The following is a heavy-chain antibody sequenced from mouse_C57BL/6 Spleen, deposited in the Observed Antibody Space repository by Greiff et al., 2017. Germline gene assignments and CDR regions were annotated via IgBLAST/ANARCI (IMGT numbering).Heavy chain of an antibody. D-gene: IGHD1-1*01. CDR2: IHPNSGST. Sequence: QVQLQQPGAELVKPGASVKLSCKASGYTFTSYWMHWVKQRPGQGLEWIGMIHPNSGSTNYNEKFKSKATLTVDKSSSTAYMQLSSLTSEDSAVYDCARGTTVVPYWDFDVWGTGTTVTVSS. CDR3: ARGTTVVPYWDFDV. CDR1: GYTFTSYW. J-gene: IGHJ1*03. V-gene: IGHV1-64*01.